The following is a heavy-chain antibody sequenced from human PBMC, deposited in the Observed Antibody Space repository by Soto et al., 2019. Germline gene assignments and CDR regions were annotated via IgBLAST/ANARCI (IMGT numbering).Heavy chain of an antibody. CDR3: ARVSVSSWRFDP. CDR2: ISAYNGNT. J-gene: IGHJ5*02. V-gene: IGHV1-18*01. D-gene: IGHD6-13*01. CDR1: GYTFTSYG. Sequence: ASVKVSCKASGYTFTSYGISWVRQAPGQGLEWMGWISAYNGNTNYAQKLQGRVTMTTDTSTSTAYMELSSLRSEDTAVYYCARVSVSSWRFDPWGQGTLVTAPQ.